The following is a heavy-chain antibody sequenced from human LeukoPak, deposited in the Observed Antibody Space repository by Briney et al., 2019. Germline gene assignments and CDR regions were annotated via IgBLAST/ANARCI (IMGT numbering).Heavy chain of an antibody. CDR1: GFTFSTYI. CDR2: ISSSSSTI. CDR3: ERRITASGKHYFDH. Sequence: GGSLRLSCAASGFTFSTYIVNWVRQAPGKGLDWVSYISSSSSTIYYADSVQGRFTISRHNAKNSLYLQMNSLRAEDTAVYYCERRITASGKHYFDHWGQGTLATVSS. V-gene: IGHV3-48*01. D-gene: IGHD6-25*01. J-gene: IGHJ4*02.